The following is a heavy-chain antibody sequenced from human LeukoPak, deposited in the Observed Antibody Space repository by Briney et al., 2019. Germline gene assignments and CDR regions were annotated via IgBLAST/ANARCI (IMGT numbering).Heavy chain of an antibody. CDR1: GGSITSGNYY. J-gene: IGHJ5*02. Sequence: SETLSLTCTVSGGSITSGNYYWSWIRQPAGRGLEWIGRIYASGSTKYNPSLKSRVTISIDTSKNQFSLKLSSVTAADTAVYYCARVPHFGDYGWFDPWGQGTLVTVSS. CDR2: IYASGST. CDR3: ARVPHFGDYGWFDP. D-gene: IGHD4-17*01. V-gene: IGHV4-61*02.